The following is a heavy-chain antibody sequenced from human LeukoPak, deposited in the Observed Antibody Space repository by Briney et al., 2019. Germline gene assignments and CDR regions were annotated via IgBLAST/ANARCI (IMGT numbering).Heavy chain of an antibody. CDR3: ARRRTTGTTGYFDY. V-gene: IGHV4-4*09. CDR1: RGSISTYY. J-gene: IGHJ4*02. Sequence: SETLSLTCTISRGSISTYYWSWIRQPPGKGLEWIGYISTSGSTNYNPSVKSRVTISVDTSKNQFSLNLSSVTAADTAVYYCARRRTTGTTGYFDYWGQGTLVTVSS. D-gene: IGHD1-1*01. CDR2: ISTSGST.